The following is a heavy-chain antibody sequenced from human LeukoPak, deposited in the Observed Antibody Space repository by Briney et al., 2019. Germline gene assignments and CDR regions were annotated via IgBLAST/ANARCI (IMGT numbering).Heavy chain of an antibody. CDR1: GFTFDDYA. Sequence: GGSLRLSCAASGFTFDDYAMHWVRQAPGKGLEWVSGISWNSGSIGYADSVKGRSTISRDNAKNSLYLQMNSLRAEDMALYYCAKDIGGNPVGAFDIWGQGTMVTVSS. D-gene: IGHD1-14*01. CDR3: AKDIGGNPVGAFDI. J-gene: IGHJ3*02. V-gene: IGHV3-9*03. CDR2: ISWNSGSI.